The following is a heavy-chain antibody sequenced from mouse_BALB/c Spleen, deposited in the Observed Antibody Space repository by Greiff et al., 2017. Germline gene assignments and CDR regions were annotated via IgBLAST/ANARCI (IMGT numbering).Heavy chain of an antibody. CDR1: GYAFSSYW. D-gene: IGHD1-1*01. V-gene: IGHV1-80*01. CDR3: ARSITTVVDAY. J-gene: IGHJ3*01. Sequence: VQRVESGAELVRPGSSVKISCKASGYAFSSYWMNWVKQRPGQGLEWIGQIYPGDGDTNYNGKFKGKATLTADKSSSTAYMQLSSLTSEDSAVYFCARSITTVVDAYWGQGTLVTVSA. CDR2: IYPGDGDT.